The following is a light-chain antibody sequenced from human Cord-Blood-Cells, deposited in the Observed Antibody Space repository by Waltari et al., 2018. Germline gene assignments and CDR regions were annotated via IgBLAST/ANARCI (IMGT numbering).Light chain of an antibody. J-gene: IGLJ3*02. CDR2: KDS. V-gene: IGLV3-27*01. CDR3: YSAADNNRV. Sequence: SYELTQPSSVSVSPGQTARINCSGDVLAKKYARWFQQKPGQAPALVIYKDSERPSGIPERFSGSSSGTTVTLTISGAQVEDEADYYCYSAADNNRVFGGGTKLTVL. CDR1: VLAKKY.